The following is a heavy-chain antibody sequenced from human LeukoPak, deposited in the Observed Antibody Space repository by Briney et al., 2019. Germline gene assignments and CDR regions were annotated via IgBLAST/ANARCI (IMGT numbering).Heavy chain of an antibody. CDR2: ISAYNGNT. J-gene: IGHJ4*02. Sequence: ASVTVSCKASGYTFTSYGISWVRQAPGQGLEWMGWISAYNGNTNYAQKLQGRVTMTTDTSTSAAYMELRSLRSDDTAVYYCARGLVAVTTRGGYFDYWGQGTLVTVSS. D-gene: IGHD4-11*01. V-gene: IGHV1-18*01. CDR3: ARGLVAVTTRGGYFDY. CDR1: GYTFTSYG.